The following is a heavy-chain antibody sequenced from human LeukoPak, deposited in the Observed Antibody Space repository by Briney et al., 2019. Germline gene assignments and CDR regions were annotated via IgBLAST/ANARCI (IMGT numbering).Heavy chain of an antibody. CDR2: IYYSGST. J-gene: IGHJ6*02. D-gene: IGHD6-19*01. CDR3: ARDKAVAGTSSYGMDV. V-gene: IGHV4-59*01. Sequence: SETLSLTCTVSGGSISSYYWSWIRQPPGRGLEWIGYIYYSGSTNYNPSLKSRVTISVDTSKNQFSLKLSSVTAADTAVYYCARDKAVAGTSSYGMDVWGQGTTVTVSS. CDR1: GGSISSYY.